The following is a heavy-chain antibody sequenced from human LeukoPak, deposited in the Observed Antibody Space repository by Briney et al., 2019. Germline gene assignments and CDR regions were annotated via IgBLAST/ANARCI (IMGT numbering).Heavy chain of an antibody. CDR3: VRDGEGVAISVNFWFDP. CDR2: ITPLFGTA. J-gene: IGHJ5*02. D-gene: IGHD3-10*01. CDR1: GGTFSKYT. V-gene: IGHV1-69*05. Sequence: ASVKVSCKASGGTFSKYTISWVRQRPGQGLEWMGGITPLFGTANYAQKFQGRVTMTRDTSISTAYMELRSLTSEDTAIYYCVRDGEGVAISVNFWFDPWGQGTLVTVSS.